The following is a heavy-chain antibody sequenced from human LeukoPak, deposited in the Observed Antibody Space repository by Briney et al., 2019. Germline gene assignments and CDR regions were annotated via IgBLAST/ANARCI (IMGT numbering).Heavy chain of an antibody. D-gene: IGHD5-24*01. CDR2: IKKDGSEQ. Sequence: GGSLRLSCVASGFSFSDHWMNWFRQAPGKGLEWVATIKKDGSEQYYVDSMKGRFTISRDNAKNSVYLQINSLRAEDTAVYARDLGWLQSDYWGQGTLVTVSS. CDR3: DLGWLQSDY. V-gene: IGHV3-7*01. CDR1: GFSFSDHW. J-gene: IGHJ4*02.